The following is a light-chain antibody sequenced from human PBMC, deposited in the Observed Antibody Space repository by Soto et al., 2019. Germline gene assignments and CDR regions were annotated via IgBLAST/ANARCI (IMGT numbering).Light chain of an antibody. J-gene: IGKJ3*01. CDR1: QTAVTF. CDR3: KHLPYP. V-gene: IGKV1-39*01. CDR2: ATS. Sequence: IQMTQSPSSLAASVGDSVNITCRSIQTAVTFINCYQRKPWKSPRLLIYATSTLQSGVPWRFSGCDSCADLTLSINNLQPEYFDNYYCKHLPYPLGPGTXVEIK.